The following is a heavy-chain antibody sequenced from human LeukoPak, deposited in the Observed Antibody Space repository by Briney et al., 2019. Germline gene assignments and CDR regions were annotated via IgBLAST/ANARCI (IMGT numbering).Heavy chain of an antibody. CDR2: IKKDGSEK. CDR3: ARDKIVGATHFDY. CDR1: GFTFSSHW. Sequence: GGSLRLSCAASGFTFSSHWMSWVRQAPGKGLEWVANIKKDGSEKYYVDSVKGRFTISRDNAKNSLHLQMNSLRAEDTAVYYCARDKIVGATHFDYWGQGTLVTVSS. J-gene: IGHJ4*02. V-gene: IGHV3-7*01. D-gene: IGHD1-26*01.